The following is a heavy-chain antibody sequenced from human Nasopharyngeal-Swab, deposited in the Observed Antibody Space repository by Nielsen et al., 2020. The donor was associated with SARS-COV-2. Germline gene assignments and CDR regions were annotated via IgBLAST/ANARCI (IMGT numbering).Heavy chain of an antibody. CDR3: AKIGGSGWYVDAFDI. J-gene: IGHJ3*02. Sequence: SLKISCTASGFTFGDYAMHWVRQAPGKGLEWVSGISWNSGSIGYADSVKGRFTISRDNAKNSLYLQMNSLRAEDTALYYCAKIGGSGWYVDAFDIWGQGTMVTVSS. D-gene: IGHD6-19*01. CDR1: GFTFGDYA. CDR2: ISWNSGSI. V-gene: IGHV3-9*01.